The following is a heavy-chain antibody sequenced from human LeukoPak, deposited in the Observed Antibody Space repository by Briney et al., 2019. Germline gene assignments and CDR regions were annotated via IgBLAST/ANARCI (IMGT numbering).Heavy chain of an antibody. V-gene: IGHV3-48*01. CDR2: ISSTSSII. D-gene: IGHD4-17*01. CDR1: GFTFSKYS. J-gene: IGHJ4*02. CDR3: TTDLGDYGDYVRC. Sequence: GGSLRLSCAASGFTFSKYSMTWVRQAPGKGLEWVSYISSTSSIIHYADSVKGRFTISRDNGKNSLYLQMNSLKAEDTAVYYCTTDLGDYGDYVRCWGQGILVTVSS.